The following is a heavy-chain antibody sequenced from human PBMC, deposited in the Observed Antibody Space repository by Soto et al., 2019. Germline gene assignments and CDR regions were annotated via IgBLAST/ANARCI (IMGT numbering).Heavy chain of an antibody. CDR3: AAPYYDFSSPQGVGTFNI. D-gene: IGHD3-3*01. CDR2: MYHSGST. J-gene: IGHJ3*02. Sequence: QVQLQESGPGLVKPSQTLSLTCTVSGGSISSGDYYWSWIRQHPGKGLEWIGYMYHSGSTYYNPSLKSRVTISVDTSKNQFSLKLSSVTAADTAVYYCAAPYYDFSSPQGVGTFNIWGQGTMVTVSS. CDR1: GGSISSGDYY. V-gene: IGHV4-31*03.